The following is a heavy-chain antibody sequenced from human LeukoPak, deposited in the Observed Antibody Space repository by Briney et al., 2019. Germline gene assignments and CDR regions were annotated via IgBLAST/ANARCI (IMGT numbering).Heavy chain of an antibody. D-gene: IGHD3-22*01. Sequence: PSETLSLTCTVSGGSISSYYWSWIRQPAGKGLEWIGRIYTTGITNYNPSLKSRVTMSVDTSKNQFSLRLSSVTAADTAVYYCARDPLHYFDSSEDFDFWGQGTLVTVSS. J-gene: IGHJ4*02. CDR3: ARDPLHYFDSSEDFDF. CDR1: GGSISSYY. CDR2: IYTTGIT. V-gene: IGHV4-4*07.